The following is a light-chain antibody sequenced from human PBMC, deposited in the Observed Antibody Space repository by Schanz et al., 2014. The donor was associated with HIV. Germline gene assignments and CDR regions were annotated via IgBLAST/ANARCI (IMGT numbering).Light chain of an antibody. Sequence: ENVMTQSPATLSVSPGERATLTCRASQSFSTNLAWYQQKPGQAPRLLMYAAFTRATGVPARFSGSGSGTEFTLTISSLQSEDFAVYYCQQYNNWPRTFGQGTKVEIK. J-gene: IGKJ1*01. CDR2: AAF. V-gene: IGKV3-15*01. CDR3: QQYNNWPRT. CDR1: QSFSTN.